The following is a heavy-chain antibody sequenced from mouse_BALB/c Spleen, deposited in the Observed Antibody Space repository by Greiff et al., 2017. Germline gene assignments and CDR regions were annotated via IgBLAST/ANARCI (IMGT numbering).Heavy chain of an antibody. CDR2: IDPANGNT. J-gene: IGHJ3*01. V-gene: IGHV14-3*02. CDR3: ARGGGYPAWFAY. D-gene: IGHD2-2*01. Sequence: EVKLQESGAELVKPGASVKLSCTASGFNIKDTYMHWVKQRPEQGLEWIGRIDPANGNTKYDPKFQGKATITADTSSNTAYLQLSSLTSEDTAVYYCARGGGYPAWFAYWGQGTLVTVSA. CDR1: GFNIKDTY.